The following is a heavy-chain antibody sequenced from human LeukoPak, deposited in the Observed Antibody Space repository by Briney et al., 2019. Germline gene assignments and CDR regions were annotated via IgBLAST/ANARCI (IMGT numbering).Heavy chain of an antibody. D-gene: IGHD6-13*01. Sequence: SETLSLTCAVSGYSISSGYYWGWIRQPPGKGLEWIGGIYHSGSTYYNPSLKSRVTISVDTSKNQFSLKLSSVTAADTAVYYCARHGRSSSWDLDYWGQGTLVTVSS. CDR2: IYHSGST. CDR1: GYSISSGYY. J-gene: IGHJ4*02. V-gene: IGHV4-38-2*01. CDR3: ARHGRSSSWDLDY.